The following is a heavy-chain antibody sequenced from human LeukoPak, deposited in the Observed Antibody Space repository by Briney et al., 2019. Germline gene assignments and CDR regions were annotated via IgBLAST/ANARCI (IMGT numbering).Heavy chain of an antibody. J-gene: IGHJ4*02. D-gene: IGHD4-17*01. CDR3: ARDFTVTTSSY. V-gene: IGHV3-48*01. CDR2: ISNSSSTI. Sequence: QPGGSLRLSCAASGFTFSSHSMNWVRQAPGKGLEWVSYISNSSSTIYYADSVKGRFNISRDNAKNSLYLQMNSLRAEDTAVYYCARDFTVTTSSYWGQGTLVTVSS. CDR1: GFTFSSHS.